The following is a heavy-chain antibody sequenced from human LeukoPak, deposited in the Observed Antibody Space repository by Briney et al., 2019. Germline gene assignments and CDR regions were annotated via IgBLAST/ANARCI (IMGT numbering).Heavy chain of an antibody. CDR3: ARGVLRYFDWS. D-gene: IGHD3-9*01. J-gene: IGHJ5*02. CDR1: GYTFTSYD. Sequence: GASVKVSCKSSGYTFTSYDINWVRQATGQGLEWMGWMNPNSGNTGYAQKFQGRVTMTRSTSISTAYMELSSLRSEDTAVYYCARGVLRYFDWSWGQGTLVTVSS. CDR2: MNPNSGNT. V-gene: IGHV1-8*01.